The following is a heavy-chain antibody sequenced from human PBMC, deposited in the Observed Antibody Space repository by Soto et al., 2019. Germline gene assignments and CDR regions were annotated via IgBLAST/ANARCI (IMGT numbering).Heavy chain of an antibody. V-gene: IGHV4-59*01. J-gene: IGHJ4*02. CDR3: ARVDYDSSGYQREYYFDY. CDR1: GGSISSYY. Sequence: PSETLPLTCTVSGGSISSYYWGWIRQPPGKGLEWIGYIYYSGSTNYNPSLKSRVTISVDTSKNQFSLKLSSVTAADKAVYYCARVDYDSSGYQREYYFDYWGQGTLVTVS. D-gene: IGHD3-22*01. CDR2: IYYSGST.